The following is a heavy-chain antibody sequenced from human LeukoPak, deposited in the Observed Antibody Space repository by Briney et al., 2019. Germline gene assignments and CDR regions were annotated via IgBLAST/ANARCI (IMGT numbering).Heavy chain of an antibody. CDR3: ARDTAGSFDY. D-gene: IGHD6-19*01. V-gene: IGHV4-30-2*01. Sequence: SQTLSLTCAVSGGSISSGGYSWSWIRQPPGKGLEWIGYIYHSGGTYYNPPLKSRVTISVDRSKNQFSLKLSSVTAADTAVYYCARDTAGSFDYWGQGTLVTVSS. J-gene: IGHJ4*02. CDR2: IYHSGGT. CDR1: GGSISSGGYS.